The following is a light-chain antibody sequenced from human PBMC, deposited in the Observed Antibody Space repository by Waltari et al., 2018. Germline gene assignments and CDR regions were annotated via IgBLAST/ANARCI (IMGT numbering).Light chain of an antibody. CDR1: TSNIGAGYA. CDR3: QSYDSSLSGKV. J-gene: IGLJ2*01. V-gene: IGLV1-40*01. Sequence: QSVLTQPPSVSGAPGQRVTISCTGTTSNIGAGYAVYWYQQLPGTVPKLLIFVNSNRPSGVPYRFSGSKSGTSASLVITGLQAEDEADYYCQSYDSSLSGKVFGGGTKLTVL. CDR2: VNS.